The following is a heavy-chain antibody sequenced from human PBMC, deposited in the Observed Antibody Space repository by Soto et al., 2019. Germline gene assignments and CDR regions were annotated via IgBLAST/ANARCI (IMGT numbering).Heavy chain of an antibody. J-gene: IGHJ4*02. V-gene: IGHV4-34*01. D-gene: IGHD2-15*01. CDR2: INHSGST. Sequence: KPSETLSLTCAVYGGSFSGYYLSWMRQPPGKGLEWIGEINHSGSTNYNPSLKSRVTISVDTSKNQFSLKLSSVTAADTAVYYCARWDSTSGSSQLYWGQGTLVTVSS. CDR3: ARWDSTSGSSQLY. CDR1: GGSFSGYY.